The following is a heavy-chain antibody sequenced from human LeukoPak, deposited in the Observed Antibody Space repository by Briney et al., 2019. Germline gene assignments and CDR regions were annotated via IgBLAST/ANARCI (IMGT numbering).Heavy chain of an antibody. D-gene: IGHD6-19*01. Sequence: PSETLSLTCAVSGYSTSSGHYGGWFRPPPGKGVEWRASIYHDGNTYYSPSLRSRVTIPLDTRTNQFSLQLTSVTAAGTALYFCARATLAGYTRRWSLGPSDIWGQGTNVTVSP. V-gene: IGHV4-38-2*01. CDR1: GYSTSSGHY. J-gene: IGHJ3*02. CDR3: ARATLAGYTRRWSLGPSDI. CDR2: IYHDGNT.